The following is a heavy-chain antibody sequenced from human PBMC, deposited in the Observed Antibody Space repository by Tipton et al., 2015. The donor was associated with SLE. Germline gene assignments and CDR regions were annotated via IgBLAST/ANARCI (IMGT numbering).Heavy chain of an antibody. CDR3: ASGGTSYPFDQ. CDR2: VSGGGVT. J-gene: IGHJ4*02. CDR1: GFTFSDYY. Sequence: SGFTFSDYYMTWLRQAPGKGLEWVSFVSGGGVTYYADSLEGRFTVSRDNSKNTLYLQMNSLTPDDTALYYCASGGTSYPFDQWGQGTPVTVSS. V-gene: IGHV3-53*05. D-gene: IGHD1-26*01.